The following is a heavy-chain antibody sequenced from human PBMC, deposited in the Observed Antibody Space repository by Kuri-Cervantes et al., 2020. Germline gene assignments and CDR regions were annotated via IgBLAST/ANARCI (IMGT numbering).Heavy chain of an antibody. CDR3: ARDPHSFNWFDP. J-gene: IGHJ5*02. CDR2: ISSSSSYI. CDR1: GFTFSSYS. Sequence: GESLKISCAASGFTFSSYSMNWVRQAPGKGLEWVSSISSSSSYIYYADSVKGRFTISRDNAKNSLYLQMNSLRAEDTAVYYCARDPHSFNWFDPWGQGTLVTVSS. V-gene: IGHV3-21*01.